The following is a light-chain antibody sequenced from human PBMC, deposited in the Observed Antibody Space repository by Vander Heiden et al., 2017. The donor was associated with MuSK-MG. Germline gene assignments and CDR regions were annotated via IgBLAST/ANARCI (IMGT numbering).Light chain of an antibody. Sequence: QLTQYPSSLSASVGDRVTITCQASQDINKYINWYQQKPGKAPKLLIYDASNLGTGVPSRFSGGGSGTDFTFTISTLQPEDFATYHCQQDDNLPSTFGQWTKVEIK. V-gene: IGKV1-33*01. CDR1: QDINKY. CDR2: DAS. J-gene: IGKJ2*01. CDR3: QQDDNLPST.